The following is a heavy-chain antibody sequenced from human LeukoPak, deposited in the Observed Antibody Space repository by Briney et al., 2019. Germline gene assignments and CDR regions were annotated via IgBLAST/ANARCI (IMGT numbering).Heavy chain of an antibody. J-gene: IGHJ5*02. CDR1: GGSFSGYY. Sequence: SETLSLTCAVYGGSFSGYYWSWIRQPSGKGLEWIGEINHSGSTNYNPSLKSRVTISVDTSKNQFSLKLSSVTAADTAVYYCARAKSELDTYYYGSGQNWFDPWGQGTLVTVSS. V-gene: IGHV4-34*01. CDR2: INHSGST. D-gene: IGHD3-10*01. CDR3: ARAKSELDTYYYGSGQNWFDP.